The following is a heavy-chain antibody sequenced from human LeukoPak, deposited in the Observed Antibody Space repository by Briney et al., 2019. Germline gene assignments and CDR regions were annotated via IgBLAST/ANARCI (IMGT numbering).Heavy chain of an antibody. D-gene: IGHD3-3*01. CDR1: GGTFSSYA. CDR3: ARAFWSGYSYTAFDY. CDR2: IIPIFGTA. Sequence: ASVKVSCKASGGTFSSYAISWVRQAPGQGLEWMGGIIPIFGTANYAQKFQGRVTITADESTSTAYMELSSLRSEDPAVYYCARAFWSGYSYTAFDYWGQGTLVTVSS. V-gene: IGHV1-69*13. J-gene: IGHJ4*02.